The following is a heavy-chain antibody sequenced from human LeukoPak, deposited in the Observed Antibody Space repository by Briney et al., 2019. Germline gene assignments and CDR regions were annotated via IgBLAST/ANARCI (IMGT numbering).Heavy chain of an antibody. J-gene: IGHJ5*02. V-gene: IGHV4-34*01. Sequence: SETLSLTCAVYGGSFSGYYWSWIRQPPGKGLEWIGEINHSGSTNYNPSLKSRVTISVDTSKNQFSLKLSSVTAADTAVYYCAREMYSSSPNWFDPWGQGTLVTVSS. CDR1: GGSFSGYY. CDR2: INHSGST. D-gene: IGHD6-13*01. CDR3: AREMYSSSPNWFDP.